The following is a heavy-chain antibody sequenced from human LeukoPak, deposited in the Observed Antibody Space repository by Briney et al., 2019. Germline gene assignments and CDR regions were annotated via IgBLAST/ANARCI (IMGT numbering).Heavy chain of an antibody. CDR1: GYTFTGYY. V-gene: IGHV1-2*02. CDR2: INPNSGGT. Sequence: ASVKVSCKASGYTFTGYYMHRVRQAPGQGLEWMGWINPNSGGTNYAQKFQGRVTMTRDTSISTAYMELSRLRSHDTAVYYGASQRGYCSGGSCNPDYWGHGTLVTVSS. CDR3: ASQRGYCSGGSCNPDY. J-gene: IGHJ4*01. D-gene: IGHD2-15*01.